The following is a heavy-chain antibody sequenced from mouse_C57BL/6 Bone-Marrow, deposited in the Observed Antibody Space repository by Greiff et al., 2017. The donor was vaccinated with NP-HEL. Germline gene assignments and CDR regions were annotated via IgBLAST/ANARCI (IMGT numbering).Heavy chain of an antibody. CDR3: ASDSSGYVETY. D-gene: IGHD3-2*02. J-gene: IGHJ3*01. CDR1: GYTFTDYY. V-gene: IGHV1-26*01. Sequence: VQLQQSGPELVKPGASVKISCKASGYTFTDYYMNWVKQSHGKSLEWIGDINPNNGGTSYNQKFKGKATLTVDKSSSTAYMELRSLTSEDSAVYYCASDSSGYVETYWGQGTLVTVSA. CDR2: INPNNGGT.